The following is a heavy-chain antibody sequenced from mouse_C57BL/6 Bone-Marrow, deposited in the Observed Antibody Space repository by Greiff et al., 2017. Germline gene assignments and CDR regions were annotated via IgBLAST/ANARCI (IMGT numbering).Heavy chain of an antibody. D-gene: IGHD1-1*01. CDR3: AREITPVQGDY. J-gene: IGHJ2*01. CDR2: ISDGGSYT. V-gene: IGHV5-4*03. Sequence: EVKVVESGGGLVKPGGSLKLSCAASGFTFSSYAMSWVRQTPEKRLEWVATISDGGSYTYYPDTVKGRFTISRDNAKNNLYLQMSHLKSEDTAMYYCAREITPVQGDYWGQGTTLTVSS. CDR1: GFTFSSYA.